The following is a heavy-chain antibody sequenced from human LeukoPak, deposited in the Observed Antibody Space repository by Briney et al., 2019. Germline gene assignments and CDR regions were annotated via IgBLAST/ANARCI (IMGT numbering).Heavy chain of an antibody. V-gene: IGHV3-30*04. CDR3: AKATRITMVRGVTSALDY. CDR1: GFTFSSYA. J-gene: IGHJ4*02. D-gene: IGHD3-10*01. Sequence: GGSLRLSCAASGFTFSSYAMHWVRQAPGKGLQWVAVISYDGSNKYYADSVKGRFTISRDNSKNTLCVQMNSLRAEDTAVYYCAKATRITMVRGVTSALDYWGQGTLVTVSS. CDR2: ISYDGSNK.